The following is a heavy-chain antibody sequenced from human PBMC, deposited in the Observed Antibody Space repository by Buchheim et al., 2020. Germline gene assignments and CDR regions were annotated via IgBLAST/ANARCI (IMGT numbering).Heavy chain of an antibody. J-gene: IGHJ4*02. V-gene: IGHV4-59*01. D-gene: IGHD3-22*01. Sequence: QVQLQESGPGLVKPSETLSLTCTVSGGSISSYYWSWIRQPPGKGLEWIGYIYYSGSTNYNPSLKSRVTISVDTSKNQFSLKLSSVTAADTAVYYCARVDGGYYYDSSGYYPRLLFDYWGQGTL. CDR3: ARVDGGYYYDSSGYYPRLLFDY. CDR2: IYYSGST. CDR1: GGSISSYY.